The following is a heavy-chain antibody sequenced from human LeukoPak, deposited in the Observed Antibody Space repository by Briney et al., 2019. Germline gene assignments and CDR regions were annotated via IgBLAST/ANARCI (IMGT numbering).Heavy chain of an antibody. Sequence: SVKVSCKASGGTFNSSGISWVRQAPGQGLEWMGGIISFFGAAHYIQKFQGRLTITADESTSTAYMELRSLRSDDTAVYYCARYYYGSGSFTPTLDYGMDVWGQGTTVTVSS. CDR3: ARYYYGSGSFTPTLDYGMDV. D-gene: IGHD3-10*01. V-gene: IGHV1-69*01. J-gene: IGHJ6*02. CDR2: IISFFGAA. CDR1: GGTFNSSG.